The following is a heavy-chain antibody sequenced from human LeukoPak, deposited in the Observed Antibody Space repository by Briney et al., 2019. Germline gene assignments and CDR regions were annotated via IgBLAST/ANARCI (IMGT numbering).Heavy chain of an antibody. CDR3: ARRTTYIEWRPSESPSCFDY. CDR1: GYSISSGYY. D-gene: IGHD2-15*01. J-gene: IGHJ4*02. CDR2: IYHSGST. V-gene: IGHV4-38-2*02. Sequence: PSETLSLSCTVSGYSISSGYYWGWIRQPPGKGLEWIGSIYHSGSTYYNPSLKSRVTISVDTSKNQFSLKLSSVTAADTAVYYCARRTTYIEWRPSESPSCFDYWGQGTLVTVSS.